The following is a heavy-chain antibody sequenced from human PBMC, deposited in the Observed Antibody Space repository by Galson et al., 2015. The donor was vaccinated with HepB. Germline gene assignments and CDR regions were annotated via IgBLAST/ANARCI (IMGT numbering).Heavy chain of an antibody. J-gene: IGHJ4*02. CDR1: GFTFDDYS. CDR3: AKDIVKLRVSAFDY. CDR2: ISWDGGNT. D-gene: IGHD4-17*01. V-gene: IGHV3-43*01. Sequence: SLRLSCAASGFTFDDYSMHWVRQAPGKGLEWVSLISWDGGNTYYADSVKGRFTISRDNSKNSLYLQMNSLRTEDTALYYCAKDIVKLRVSAFDYWGQGTLVTVSS.